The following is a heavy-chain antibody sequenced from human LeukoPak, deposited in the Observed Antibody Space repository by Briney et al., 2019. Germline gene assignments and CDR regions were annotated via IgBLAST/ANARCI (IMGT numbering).Heavy chain of an antibody. J-gene: IGHJ5*02. CDR1: GYTFTSYY. CDR2: INPSGGST. CDR3: ARGGVTPLMFRFWFDP. Sequence: GASVKVSCKASGYTFTSYYMHWVRQAPGQGLEWMGIINPSGGSTSYAQKFQGRVTMTRDTSTSTVYMELSSLRSEDTAVYYCARGGVTPLMFRFWFDPWGQGTLVTVSS. V-gene: IGHV1-46*01. D-gene: IGHD3-16*01.